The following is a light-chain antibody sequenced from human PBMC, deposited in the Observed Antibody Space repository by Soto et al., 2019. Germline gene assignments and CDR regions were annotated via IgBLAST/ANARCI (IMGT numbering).Light chain of an antibody. Sequence: QSVLTQPPSASGTPGQRVTISCSGSSSNIGSNTVNWYQQLPGTAPKLLIYSNNQRPSGVPDRFSVSKSGTSASLAISGLQSEDEADYYCAAWDDSLNVYVFGTGTKVTVL. V-gene: IGLV1-44*01. CDR1: SSNIGSNT. CDR3: AAWDDSLNVYV. J-gene: IGLJ1*01. CDR2: SNN.